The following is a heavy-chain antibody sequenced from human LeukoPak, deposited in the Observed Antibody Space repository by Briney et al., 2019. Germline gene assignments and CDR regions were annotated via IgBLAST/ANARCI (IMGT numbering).Heavy chain of an antibody. D-gene: IGHD6-19*01. CDR1: GYTFTSYA. V-gene: IGHV7-4-1*02. J-gene: IGHJ4*02. Sequence: GASVKVSCKASGYTFTSYAMNWVRQAPGQGLEWMGWINTNTGNPTYAQGFTGRFVFSLDTSVSTAYLQISSLKAEDTAVYYCARSDPGIAVAGPILDYWGQGTLVTVSS. CDR3: ARSDPGIAVAGPILDY. CDR2: INTNTGNP.